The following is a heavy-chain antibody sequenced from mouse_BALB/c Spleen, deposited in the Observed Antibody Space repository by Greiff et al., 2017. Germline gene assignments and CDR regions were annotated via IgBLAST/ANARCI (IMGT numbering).Heavy chain of an antibody. CDR1: GYSFTGYY. Sequence: EVQLHQSGPELVKPGASVKISCKASGYSFTGYYMHWVKQSHVKSLEWIGRINPYNGATSYNQNFKDKASLTVDKSSSTAYMELHSLTSEDSAVYYCAREGYDDAMDDWGQGTSVTVSS. CDR2: INPYNGAT. J-gene: IGHJ4*01. CDR3: AREGYDDAMDD. D-gene: IGHD2-2*01. V-gene: IGHV1-26*01.